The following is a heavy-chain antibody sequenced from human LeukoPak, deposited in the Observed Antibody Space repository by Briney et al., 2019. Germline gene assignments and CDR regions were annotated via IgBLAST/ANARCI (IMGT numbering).Heavy chain of an antibody. D-gene: IGHD6-19*01. CDR2: ISGSGGST. CDR3: AEQGAGTKSSDY. V-gene: IGHV3-23*01. J-gene: IGHJ4*02. Sequence: PGGSLRLSCAPSILTFTVYGTSWVRQAPGKGLEWVSGISGSGGSTYYADSVKGRFTISRDNSKNTLYLQMNIWRAEDTAVYYCAEQGAGTKSSDYWGQGTLVTVSS. CDR1: ILTFTVYG.